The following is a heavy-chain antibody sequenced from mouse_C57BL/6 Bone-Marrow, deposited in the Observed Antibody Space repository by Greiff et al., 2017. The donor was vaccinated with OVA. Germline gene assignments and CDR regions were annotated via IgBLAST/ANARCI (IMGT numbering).Heavy chain of an antibody. Sequence: VQLQQSGPELVKPGASVKISCKASGYSFTGYYMNWVKQSPEKSLEWIGEINPSTGGTTYNQKFKAKATLTVDKSSSTAYMQLKSLTSEDSAVYYCARLSYFDYWGQGTTLTVSS. V-gene: IGHV1-42*01. J-gene: IGHJ2*01. CDR2: INPSTGGT. CDR3: ARLSYFDY. CDR1: GYSFTGYY.